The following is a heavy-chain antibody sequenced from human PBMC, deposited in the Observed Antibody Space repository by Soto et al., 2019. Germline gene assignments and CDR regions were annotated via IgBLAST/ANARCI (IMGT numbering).Heavy chain of an antibody. V-gene: IGHV4-59*08. CDR2: FYYSGTT. CDR3: ARQRSVVVTQWWFDP. J-gene: IGHJ5*02. CDR1: GGSINNYY. D-gene: IGHD2-15*01. Sequence: PSETLSLTCTVSGGSINNYYWSWIRQPPGKGLEWIGYFYYSGTTNYNPSLKSRVTILLDTSKNQLSLKLSSVTAADTAVYYCARQRSVVVTQWWFDPWGQGTLVTVSS.